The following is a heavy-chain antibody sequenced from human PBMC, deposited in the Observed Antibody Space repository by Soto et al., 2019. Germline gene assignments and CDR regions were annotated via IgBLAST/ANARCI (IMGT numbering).Heavy chain of an antibody. V-gene: IGHV4-39*01. CDR2: VYYNENT. CDR1: GGSISSFACY. Sequence: QLQLQESGPGLVKPSEALSLTCTVSGGSISSFACYWGWIRQPPGKGREWIGTVYYNENTYYTPSLKSRVTISVDTAKNQFSLILRPVTAADTAIYFCARRARYYGSPGWFDPWGQGTLVTVSS. J-gene: IGHJ5*02. D-gene: IGHD3-10*01. CDR3: ARRARYYGSPGWFDP.